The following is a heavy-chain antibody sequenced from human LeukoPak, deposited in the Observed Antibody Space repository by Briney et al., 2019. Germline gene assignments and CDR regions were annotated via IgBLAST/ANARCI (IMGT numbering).Heavy chain of an antibody. CDR2: ISGSGGST. V-gene: IGHV3-23*01. D-gene: IGHD3-10*01. Sequence: GGPLRLSCAASGFSFSSYAMRWLRQAPGKGLEWVSGISGSGGSTYYADSVKGRFTISRDNSKNTLYLQMNSLRAEDTAVYYYAKGANYYGSGSYSDYWGQGTLVTVSS. CDR3: AKGANYYGSGSYSDY. J-gene: IGHJ4*02. CDR1: GFSFSSYA.